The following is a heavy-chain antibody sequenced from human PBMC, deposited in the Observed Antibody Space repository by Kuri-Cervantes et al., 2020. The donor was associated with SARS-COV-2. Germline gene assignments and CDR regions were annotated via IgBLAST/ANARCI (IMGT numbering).Heavy chain of an antibody. J-gene: IGHJ1*01. CDR3: ARDEYGYIWGDLGL. D-gene: IGHD3-16*01. CDR1: GFKFVDYA. V-gene: IGHV3-9*01. CDR2: IHWNSARM. Sequence: GGSLRLSCAGSGFKFVDYAMHWVRQVPGKGLEWVAGIHWNSARMVYAGSVKGRFTISRDNAKNSLYLQMSNLRPEDTAFYFCARDEYGYIWGDLGLWGQGTMVTVSS.